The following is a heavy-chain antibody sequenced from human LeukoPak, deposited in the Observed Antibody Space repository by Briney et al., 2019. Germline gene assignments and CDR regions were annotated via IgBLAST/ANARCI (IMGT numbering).Heavy chain of an antibody. D-gene: IGHD3-10*01. Sequence: SQTLSLTCAISGDSVSSGSGGWIWIRQSPSRGLEWLGRIYYRSQWYNDDAVSVKGRISINPDTAKNQFSLHLNSVTPDEAALYYCARGGLVRGSLNSLTGFDFWGQGTMVTVSS. CDR3: ARGGLVRGSLNSLTGFDF. J-gene: IGHJ3*01. CDR2: IYYRSQWYN. V-gene: IGHV6-1*01. CDR1: GDSVSSGSGG.